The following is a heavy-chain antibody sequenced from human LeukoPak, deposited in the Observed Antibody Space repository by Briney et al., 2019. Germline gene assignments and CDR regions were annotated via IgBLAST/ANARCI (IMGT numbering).Heavy chain of an antibody. CDR2: IYHSGST. J-gene: IGHJ1*01. CDR3: ARGPPALAAAALSGYFQH. Sequence: SETLSLTCTVSGGSISSGGYYWSWIRQPPGKGLEWIGYIYHSGSTYYNPSLESRVTISVDRSKNQFSLKLSSVTAADTAVYYCARGPPALAAAALSGYFQHWGQGTLVTVSS. V-gene: IGHV4-30-2*01. CDR1: GGSISSGGYY. D-gene: IGHD6-13*01.